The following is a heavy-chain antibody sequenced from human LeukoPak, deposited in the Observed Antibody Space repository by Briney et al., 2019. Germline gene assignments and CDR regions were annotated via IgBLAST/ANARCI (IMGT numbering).Heavy chain of an antibody. D-gene: IGHD3-10*01. Sequence: GGSLRLSCAASGFTFSDQYMDWVRQAPGKGLEWVGRVRNKVNSYSTEYAASVKGRFTISRDDSKNSLYLQMNSLKTEDTAVYYCTRLWPKGDYWGQGTLVTVSS. CDR2: VRNKVNSYST. CDR1: GFTFSDQY. J-gene: IGHJ4*02. CDR3: TRLWPKGDY. V-gene: IGHV3-72*01.